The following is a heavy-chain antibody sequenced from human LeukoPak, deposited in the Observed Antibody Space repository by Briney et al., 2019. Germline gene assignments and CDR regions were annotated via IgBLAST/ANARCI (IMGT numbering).Heavy chain of an antibody. CDR3: ARVHSHYAFDI. CDR2: ISSSSSYI. V-gene: IGHV3-21*01. D-gene: IGHD6-13*01. J-gene: IGHJ3*02. CDR1: GFTFSSYS. Sequence: GGSLRLSCAASGFTFSSYSMNWVRQAPGKGLEWVSSISSSSSYIYYADSVKGRFTISRDNAKNSLYLQMNSLRAEDTAVYYCARVHSHYAFDIWGQGTMVTVSS.